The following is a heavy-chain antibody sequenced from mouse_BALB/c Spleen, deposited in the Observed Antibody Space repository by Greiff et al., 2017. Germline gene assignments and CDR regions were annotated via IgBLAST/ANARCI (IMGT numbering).Heavy chain of an antibody. CDR1: GYTFTSYW. V-gene: IGHV1S81*02. CDR2: INPSNGRT. J-gene: IGHJ4*01. D-gene: IGHD5-5*01. CDR3: ARVGYLPPYAMDY. Sequence: QVQLQQPGAELVKPGASVKLSCKASGYTFTSYWMHWVKQRPGQGLEWIGEINPSNGRTNYNEKFKSKATLTVDKSSSTAYMQLSSLTSEDSAVYYCARVGYLPPYAMDYWGQGTSVTVSS.